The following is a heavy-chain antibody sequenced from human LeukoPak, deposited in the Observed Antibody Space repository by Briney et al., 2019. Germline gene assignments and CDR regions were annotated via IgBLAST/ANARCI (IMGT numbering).Heavy chain of an antibody. D-gene: IGHD5-12*01. CDR3: AKDKWLRGAFFFDY. CDR2: ISGSGGST. CDR1: GFTFSSYA. Sequence: PGGSLRLSCAASGFTFSSYAMSWARQAPGKGLEWVSAISGSGGSTYYADSVKGRFTISRDKSKNTLYLQMNSLRAEDTAVYYCAKDKWLRGAFFFDYWGQGTLVTVSS. V-gene: IGHV3-23*01. J-gene: IGHJ4*02.